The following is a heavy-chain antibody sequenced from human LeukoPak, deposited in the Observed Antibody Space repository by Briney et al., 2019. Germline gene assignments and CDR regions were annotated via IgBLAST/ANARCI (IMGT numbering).Heavy chain of an antibody. Sequence: PGGSLRLSCAASGFTFSNYWMSWVRQAPGKGLEWVGNIKPDGSETNYVDSLKGRFTISRDNTKNSLYLQMNSLRAEDTAVYYCASGSGYYNWFDPWGQGTLVTVSS. V-gene: IGHV3-7*01. CDR2: IKPDGSET. CDR1: GFTFSNYW. CDR3: ASGSGYYNWFDP. J-gene: IGHJ5*02. D-gene: IGHD3-22*01.